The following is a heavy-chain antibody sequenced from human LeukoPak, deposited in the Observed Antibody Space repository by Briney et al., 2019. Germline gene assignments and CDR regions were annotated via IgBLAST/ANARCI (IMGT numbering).Heavy chain of an antibody. D-gene: IGHD6-13*01. CDR3: ARDSPHSSSWYGVGYFDY. CDR1: GFTFSSYA. CDR2: ISYDGSNK. V-gene: IGHV3-30-3*01. Sequence: GRSLRLSCAASGFTFSSYAMHWVRQAPGKGLEWVAVISYDGSNKYYADSVKGRFTISRDNSKNTLYLQMNSLRAEDTAVYYCARDSPHSSSWYGVGYFDYWGQGTLVTVSS. J-gene: IGHJ4*02.